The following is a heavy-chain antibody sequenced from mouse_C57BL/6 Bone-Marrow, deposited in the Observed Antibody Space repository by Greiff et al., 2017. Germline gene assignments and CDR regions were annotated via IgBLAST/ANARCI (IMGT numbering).Heavy chain of an antibody. D-gene: IGHD2-4*01. J-gene: IGHJ2*01. CDR1: GYTFTDYY. Sequence: EVQLQQSGPELVKPGASVKISCKASGYTFTDYYLNWVKQSHGKSLEWIGDIIPNNGGTSYNQKFKGKATLTVDKSSSTAYMELRSLTSEDSAVYYCANLYDYDDYWGQGTTLTVSS. V-gene: IGHV1-26*01. CDR3: ANLYDYDDY. CDR2: IIPNNGGT.